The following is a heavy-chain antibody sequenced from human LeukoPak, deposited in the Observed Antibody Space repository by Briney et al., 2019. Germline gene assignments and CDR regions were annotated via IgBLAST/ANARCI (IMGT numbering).Heavy chain of an antibody. CDR1: GYTLSDYD. CDR2: INPNSLIP. CDR3: ARVKPVPTVSFDP. J-gene: IGHJ5*02. V-gene: IGHV1-8*01. D-gene: IGHD4-17*01. Sequence: ASVKVSCKASGYTLSDYDINWVRQAPGQGLEYMGWINPNSLIPGYARKFRGRVTLTMDTSIRTAYMELSGLTYDYTAIYYCARVKPVPTVSFDPWGQGTLVTVSS.